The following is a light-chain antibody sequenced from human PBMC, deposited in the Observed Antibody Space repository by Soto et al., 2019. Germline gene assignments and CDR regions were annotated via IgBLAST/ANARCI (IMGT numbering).Light chain of an antibody. CDR1: SSDVGGYDY. Sequence: QSALTQPRSVSGSPGQSVTISCTGTSSDVGGYDYVSWFQQHPGKAPKLTIYDVSKRPSGVPDRFSGSKSGNTASLTISGLQAEDEADYYCSSYAGGYTGVFGGGTKVTVL. CDR3: SSYAGGYTGV. V-gene: IGLV2-11*01. CDR2: DVS. J-gene: IGLJ3*02.